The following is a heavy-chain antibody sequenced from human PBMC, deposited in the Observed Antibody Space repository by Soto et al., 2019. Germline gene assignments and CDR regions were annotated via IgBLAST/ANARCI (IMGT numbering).Heavy chain of an antibody. V-gene: IGHV3-30-3*01. CDR1: GFTFSNYA. Sequence: QVQLVESGGRVVQPGKSLRLSCTASGFTFSNYALHWVRQAPGKGLEWVAVVAVISSDGVDKYYADSVKGRFTISRDDSKNTLYLHMDSLRAEDTAVYYCARPTRITLVREVVDFFDYWGQGTLVTVSS. D-gene: IGHD3-10*01. CDR3: ARPTRITLVREVVDFFDY. J-gene: IGHJ4*02. CDR2: ISSDGVDK.